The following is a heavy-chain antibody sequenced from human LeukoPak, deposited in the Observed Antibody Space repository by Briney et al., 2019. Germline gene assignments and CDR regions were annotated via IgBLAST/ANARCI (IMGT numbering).Heavy chain of an antibody. CDR1: GGSVSSGSYY. J-gene: IGHJ6*02. V-gene: IGHV4-61*01. CDR3: ARDVAAAAHYYYYGMDV. CDR2: MYYSGST. D-gene: IGHD6-13*01. Sequence: NSSETLSLTCTVSGGSVSSGSYYWSWIRQPPGKGLEWIGYMYYSGSTNYNPSLKSRVTISVDTSKNQFSLKLSSVTAADTAVYYCARDVAAAAHYYYYGMDVWGQGTTVTVSS.